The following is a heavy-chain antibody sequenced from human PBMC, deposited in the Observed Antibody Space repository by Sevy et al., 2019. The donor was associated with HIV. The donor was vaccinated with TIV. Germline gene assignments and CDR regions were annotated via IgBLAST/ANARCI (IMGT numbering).Heavy chain of an antibody. CDR3: ARGSIAGFYLDY. J-gene: IGHJ4*02. CDR1: GDSISSYY. Sequence: SETLSLTCTVSGDSISSYYWSWIRQPAGKGLEWIGCIYTSGSTNYNPSLKSRVTMSVDTSKNQFSLKLSSVTAADTAVYYCARGSIAGFYLDYWGQGTLVTVSS. CDR2: IYTSGST. D-gene: IGHD6-6*01. V-gene: IGHV4-4*07.